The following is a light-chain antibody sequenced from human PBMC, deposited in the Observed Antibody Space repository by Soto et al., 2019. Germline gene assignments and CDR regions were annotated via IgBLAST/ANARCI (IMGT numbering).Light chain of an antibody. CDR3: QQYNNWPS. CDR2: GAS. J-gene: IGKJ5*01. CDR1: QSVSNN. Sequence: EIVMTQSPGTLSLSPGERATLYCRASQSVSNNYLAWYQQKPGQAPRLLIYGASNRATGIPDRFSGSGSETEFTLTIRSLQSEDFAVYFCQQYNNWPSFGQGTRLEIK. V-gene: IGKV3D-15*01.